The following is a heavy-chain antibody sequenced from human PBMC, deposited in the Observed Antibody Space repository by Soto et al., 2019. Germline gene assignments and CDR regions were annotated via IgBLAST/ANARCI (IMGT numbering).Heavy chain of an antibody. CDR1: GFTFSSYS. J-gene: IGHJ4*02. D-gene: IGHD2-15*01. CDR2: ISSSSSYI. CDR3: ARDIDIVVVAATRVGY. V-gene: IGHV3-21*01. Sequence: GGSLRLSCAASGFTFSSYSMNWVRQAPGKGLEWVSAISSSSSYIYYADSVEGRFTISRDNAKNSLYLQMNSLRAEDTAVYYCARDIDIVVVAATRVGYWGQGTLVTVSS.